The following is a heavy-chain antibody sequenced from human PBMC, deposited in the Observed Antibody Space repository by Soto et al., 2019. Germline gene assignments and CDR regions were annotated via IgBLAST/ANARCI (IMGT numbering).Heavy chain of an antibody. Sequence: ASVKVSCKASGYTFTGYFMHWVRQAPGQGLEWMGWINPYSGGADYAQSFQGRVTMTRDTSISTVYMELSRLRFDDTAVYYCARVIRGAYYNSPLDTWGQGTLVTVSS. J-gene: IGHJ5*02. CDR3: ARVIRGAYYNSPLDT. CDR1: GYTFTGYF. V-gene: IGHV1-2*02. CDR2: INPYSGGA. D-gene: IGHD3-10*01.